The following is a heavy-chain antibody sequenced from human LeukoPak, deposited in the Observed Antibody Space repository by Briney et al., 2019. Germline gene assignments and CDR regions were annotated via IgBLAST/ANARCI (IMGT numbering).Heavy chain of an antibody. Sequence: GSVRVSCKASGYTFTGYYMHWVRQAPGQGLEWMGWINPDSGDTNYAQKFQGRVTMTRDASISTAYMELSSLRSDDTAVYYCARDPSTVTTRHLDYWGQGTLVTVSS. V-gene: IGHV1-2*02. D-gene: IGHD4-17*01. CDR3: ARDPSTVTTRHLDY. CDR1: GYTFTGYY. CDR2: INPDSGDT. J-gene: IGHJ4*01.